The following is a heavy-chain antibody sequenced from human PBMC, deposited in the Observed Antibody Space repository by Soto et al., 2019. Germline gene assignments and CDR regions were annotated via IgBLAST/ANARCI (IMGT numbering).Heavy chain of an antibody. J-gene: IGHJ6*02. D-gene: IGHD4-17*01. CDR2: MNPNSGNT. Sequence: ASVKVSCKASGYTFTSYDINWVRQATGQGLEWMGWMNPNSGNTGYAQKFQGRVTMTRNTSISTAYMELSSLRSEDTAVYYCARVGTVTNVQKISPRPYGMDVWGQGTTVTVSS. V-gene: IGHV1-8*01. CDR1: GYTFTSYD. CDR3: ARVGTVTNVQKISPRPYGMDV.